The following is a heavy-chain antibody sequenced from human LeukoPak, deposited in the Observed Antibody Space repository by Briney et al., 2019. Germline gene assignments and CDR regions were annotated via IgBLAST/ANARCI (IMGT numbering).Heavy chain of an antibody. J-gene: IGHJ3*02. CDR2: IYYSGST. V-gene: IGHV4-39*01. CDR3: ARLIEYSSSSLAFDI. D-gene: IGHD6-6*01. Sequence: SETLSLTCTVSGGSISSSSYYWGWIRQPPGKGLEWIGSIYYSGSTFYNPSLKSRVTISVDTSKNQFSLKLSSVTAADTAVYYCARLIEYSSSSLAFDIWGQGTMVTVSS. CDR1: GGSISSSSYY.